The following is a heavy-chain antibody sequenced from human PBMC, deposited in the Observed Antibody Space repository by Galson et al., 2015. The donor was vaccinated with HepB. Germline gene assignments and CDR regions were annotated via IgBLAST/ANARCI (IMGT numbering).Heavy chain of an antibody. CDR3: AKVGSSSSWSVVDY. Sequence: LRLSCAASGFAFSSYAMSWVRQAPGKGLEWVSAISGSGGSTYYADSVKGRFTISRDNSKNTLYLQMNSLRAEDTAVYYCAKVGSSSSWSVVDYWGQGTLVTVSS. J-gene: IGHJ4*02. CDR1: GFAFSSYA. D-gene: IGHD6-13*01. CDR2: ISGSGGST. V-gene: IGHV3-23*01.